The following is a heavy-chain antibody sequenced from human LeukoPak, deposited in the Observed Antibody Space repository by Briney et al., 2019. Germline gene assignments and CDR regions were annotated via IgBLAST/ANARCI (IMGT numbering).Heavy chain of an antibody. Sequence: PSETLSLTCTVSGGSVSSYYWSWIRQPAGKGLEWIGRIYTSGSTNYNPSLKSRVTISVDTSKNQFSLKLSSVTAADTAVYYCARESIFTSSLYYYYYMDVWGKGTTVTVSS. D-gene: IGHD2-2*01. J-gene: IGHJ6*03. CDR3: ARESIFTSSLYYYYYMDV. CDR1: GGSVSSYY. CDR2: IYTSGST. V-gene: IGHV4-4*07.